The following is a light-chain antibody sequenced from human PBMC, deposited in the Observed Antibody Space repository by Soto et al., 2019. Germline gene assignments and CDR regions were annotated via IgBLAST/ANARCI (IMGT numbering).Light chain of an antibody. CDR3: GSWDSSLSAYV. CDR1: SSNIGGNS. J-gene: IGLJ1*01. Sequence: QSVLPKPPSVSAAPGQKVIISCSGSSSNIGGNSVSWYQQLPGTAPKILIYDDNKRPSGIPDRFSGSKSGTSATLGITGFQTGDEADYYCGSWDSSLSAYVFGTGTKV. V-gene: IGLV1-51*01. CDR2: DDN.